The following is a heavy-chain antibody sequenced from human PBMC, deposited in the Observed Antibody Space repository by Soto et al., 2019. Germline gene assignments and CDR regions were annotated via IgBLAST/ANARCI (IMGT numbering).Heavy chain of an antibody. V-gene: IGHV4-4*02. CDR2: IYHSGST. D-gene: IGHD3-22*01. CDR1: GGSISSSNW. Sequence: PSETLSLTCAVSGGSISSSNWWSWVRQPPGKGLEWIGEIYHSGSTNYNPSLKSRVTISVDKSKNQFSLKLSSVTAADTAVYYCARNYYDSSGYYNPLDYWGQGTLVTVSS. CDR3: ARNYYDSSGYYNPLDY. J-gene: IGHJ4*02.